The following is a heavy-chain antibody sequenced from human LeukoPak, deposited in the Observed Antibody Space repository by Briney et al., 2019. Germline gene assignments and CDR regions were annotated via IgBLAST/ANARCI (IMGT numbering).Heavy chain of an antibody. V-gene: IGHV4-4*07. CDR3: ARDPDPIYCSGGSCYSSWWFDP. J-gene: IGHJ5*02. CDR2: IHTSGST. CDR1: GGSISSYY. D-gene: IGHD2-15*01. Sequence: SETLSLTCTVSGGSISSYYWSWIRQPAGKGLEWIGRIHTSGSTNYNPSLKSRVTMSVDTSKNQFSLKLSSVTAADTAVYYCARDPDPIYCSGGSCYSSWWFDPWGQGTLVTVSS.